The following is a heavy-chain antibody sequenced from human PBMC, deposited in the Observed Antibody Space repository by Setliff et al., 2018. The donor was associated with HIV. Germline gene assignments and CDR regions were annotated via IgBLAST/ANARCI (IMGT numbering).Heavy chain of an antibody. D-gene: IGHD4-4*01. CDR3: VRDITTCWDV. Sequence: PGGSLRLSCAASGFTFRNYWMHWVRQAPGKGLVWVSRIDGDGSGTSYAASVQGRFTISRDNAKNTLYLQMNSLRAEDTAVYYCVRDITTCWDVWGQGTTVTVSS. CDR1: GFTFRNYW. CDR2: IDGDGSGT. J-gene: IGHJ6*02. V-gene: IGHV3-74*01.